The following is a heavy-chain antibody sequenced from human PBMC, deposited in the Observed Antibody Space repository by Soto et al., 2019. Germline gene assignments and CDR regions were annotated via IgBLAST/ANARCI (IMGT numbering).Heavy chain of an antibody. CDR1: GFSFRSYC. CDR3: AKDLFSGGSYPNWFDP. CDR2: ISYDGSNQ. J-gene: IGHJ5*02. D-gene: IGHD1-26*01. V-gene: IGHV3-30*18. Sequence: GGALRLSCEASGFSFRSYCLHGVRQATGKGLEWIGLISYDGSNQFYADSVRGRFTISRDNSNNTLYLQMTSLRVEDTAVYYCAKDLFSGGSYPNWFDPWGHGTLVTVSS.